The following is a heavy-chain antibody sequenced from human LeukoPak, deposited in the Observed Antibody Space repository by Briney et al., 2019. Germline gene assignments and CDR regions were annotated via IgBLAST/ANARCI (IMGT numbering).Heavy chain of an antibody. CDR2: VDPEDGET. CDR3: ATVSPYYYDSRGYYYPLDY. D-gene: IGHD3-22*01. CDR1: GYTFTDYY. Sequence: ATVKISCKVSGYTFTDYYMHWVQQAPGKGLEWMGLVDPEDGETIYAEKFQGRVTITADTSTDTAYMELSSLRSEDTAVYYCATVSPYYYDSRGYYYPLDYWGQGTLVTVSS. V-gene: IGHV1-69-2*01. J-gene: IGHJ4*02.